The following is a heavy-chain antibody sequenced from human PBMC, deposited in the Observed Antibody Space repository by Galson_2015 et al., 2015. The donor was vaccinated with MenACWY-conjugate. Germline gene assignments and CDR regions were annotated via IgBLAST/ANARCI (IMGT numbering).Heavy chain of an antibody. CDR1: GASISSHY. D-gene: IGHD5-18*01. V-gene: IGHV4-59*08. J-gene: IGHJ4*02. CDR3: ARLPTWGSSYGYFDY. CDR2: IRDTGSL. Sequence: ESGPGLVKPSETLLLTCTVSGASISSHYWSWFRQPPGKGLEWIAYIRDTGSLKDNPSLKSRVTMSADKSNNQFSLRLVSVTAADTAVYYCARLPTWGSSYGYFDYWGQGILVAVSS.